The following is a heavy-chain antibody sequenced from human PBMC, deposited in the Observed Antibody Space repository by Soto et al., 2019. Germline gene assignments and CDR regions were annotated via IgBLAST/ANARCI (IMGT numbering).Heavy chain of an antibody. CDR1: GFTFSSYA. J-gene: IGHJ4*02. CDR2: ISGSGDTK. CDR3: AKYCSSDVCFDY. D-gene: IGHD2-8*01. Sequence: GGSLRLSCAASGFTFSSYAMHWVRQAPGKGLEWVSFISGSGDTKYYADSVKGRFTISRDNAKNSLYLQMSSLRDEDTAVYYCAKYCSSDVCFDYWGQGTLVTVSS. V-gene: IGHV3-48*02.